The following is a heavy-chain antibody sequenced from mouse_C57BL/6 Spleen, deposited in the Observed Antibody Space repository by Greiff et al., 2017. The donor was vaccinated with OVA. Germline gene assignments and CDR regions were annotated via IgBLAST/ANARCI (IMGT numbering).Heavy chain of an antibody. CDR1: GYTFTSYW. D-gene: IGHD2-5*01. CDR3: ARNSKDAMDY. J-gene: IGHJ4*01. CDR2: IHPNSGST. Sequence: VQLQQSGAELVKPGASVKLSCKASGYTFTSYWMHWVKQRPGQGLEWIGMIHPNSGSTNYNEKFKSKATLTVDKSSSTAYMQLSSLTSEDSAVYYCARNSKDAMDYWGQGTSVTVSS. V-gene: IGHV1-64*01.